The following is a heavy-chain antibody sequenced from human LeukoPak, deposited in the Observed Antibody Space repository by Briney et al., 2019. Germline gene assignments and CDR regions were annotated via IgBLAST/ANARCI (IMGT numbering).Heavy chain of an antibody. CDR1: GGSISSSSYY. CDR2: IYYSGST. Sequence: SETLSLTCTVSGGSISSSSYYWGWIRQPPGKGLEWIGSIYYSGSTYYNPSLKSRVTISVDTSKNQFSLKLSSVTAADTAVYYCARDHDYGGNIAQGKYNWFDPWGQGTLVTVSS. J-gene: IGHJ5*02. CDR3: ARDHDYGGNIAQGKYNWFDP. D-gene: IGHD4-23*01. V-gene: IGHV4-39*07.